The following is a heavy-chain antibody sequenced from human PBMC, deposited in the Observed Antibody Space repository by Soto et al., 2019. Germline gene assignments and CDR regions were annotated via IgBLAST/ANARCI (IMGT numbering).Heavy chain of an antibody. CDR2: ISSEGSST. J-gene: IGHJ6*03. CDR3: ARGGRYYYMDA. V-gene: IGHV3-74*03. CDR1: GFTLSNYW. Sequence: GGSLRLSCAASGFTLSNYWMHWVRQVPGEGLVWVSRISSEGSSTTYADSVKGRFTVSRDNAKNTLYLQMNSLRAEDTAVYYCARGGRYYYMDAWGKGTTVTVSS.